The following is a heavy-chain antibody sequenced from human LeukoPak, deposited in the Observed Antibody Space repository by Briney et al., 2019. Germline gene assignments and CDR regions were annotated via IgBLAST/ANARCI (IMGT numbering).Heavy chain of an antibody. CDR1: GYTFSSYA. D-gene: IGHD4-17*01. CDR3: AREMGTTVTDYFDY. Sequence: GASVKVSCKASGYTFSSYAMNWVRQAPGQGLEWMGWISAYNGNTNYAQKLQGRVTMTTDTSTSTAYMELRSLRSDDTAVYYCAREMGTTVTDYFDYWGQGTLVTVSS. CDR2: ISAYNGNT. V-gene: IGHV1-18*01. J-gene: IGHJ4*02.